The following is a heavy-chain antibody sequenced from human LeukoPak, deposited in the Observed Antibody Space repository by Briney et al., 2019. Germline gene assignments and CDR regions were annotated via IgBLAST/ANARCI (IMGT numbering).Heavy chain of an antibody. Sequence: VASVKVSCKASGYTFTSYAMNWVRQAPGQGLEWMGWINTNTGNPTYAQGFTGRFVFSLDTSVSTAYLQISSLKAEDTAVYYCARGIQLWGYYYYYGMDVWGQGTTVTVSS. CDR2: INTNTGNP. CDR3: ARGIQLWGYYYYYGMDV. CDR1: GYTFTSYA. D-gene: IGHD5-18*01. V-gene: IGHV7-4-1*02. J-gene: IGHJ6*02.